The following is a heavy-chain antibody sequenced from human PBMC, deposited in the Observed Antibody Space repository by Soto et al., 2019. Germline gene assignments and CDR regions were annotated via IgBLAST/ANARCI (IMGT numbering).Heavy chain of an antibody. Sequence: KSSETLSLTCAVYGGSFSGYYWSWIRQPPGKGLEWIGEINHSGSTNYNPSLKSRVTISVDTSKNQFSLKLSSVTAADTAVYYCARDGNCFLSFTHYYYGMDVWGQGTTVTVSS. CDR2: INHSGST. CDR1: GGSFSGYY. J-gene: IGHJ6*02. D-gene: IGHD2-21*01. V-gene: IGHV4-34*01. CDR3: ARDGNCFLSFTHYYYGMDV.